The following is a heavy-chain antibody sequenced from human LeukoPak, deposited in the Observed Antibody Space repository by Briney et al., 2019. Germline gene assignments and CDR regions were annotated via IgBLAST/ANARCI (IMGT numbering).Heavy chain of an antibody. D-gene: IGHD3-10*01. V-gene: IGHV1-69*13. J-gene: IGHJ5*02. Sequence: GASVKVSCKASGGSFSTNAIAWLRQAPGQGLEWMGGIIPIFGSANYAQKFQGRVTINADESTSTAYMELRSLKSEDTAVYYCARGSYGSGFYLWFDPWGQGTQVTVSS. CDR3: ARGSYGSGFYLWFDP. CDR2: IIPIFGSA. CDR1: GGSFSTNA.